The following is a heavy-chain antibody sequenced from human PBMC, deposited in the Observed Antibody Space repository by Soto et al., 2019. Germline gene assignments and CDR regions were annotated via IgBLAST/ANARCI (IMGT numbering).Heavy chain of an antibody. CDR3: ARGGYDFWSGYLIY. CDR2: ISGSGSTI. CDR1: GFSFSDFY. Sequence: GGSLRLSCAASGFSFSDFYMSWIRQAPGKGLEWISYISGSGSTIYYADSVKGRFTISRDNAKNSVHLQMNSLRAEDTAVYYCARGGYDFWSGYLIYWGQGTLVTVSS. D-gene: IGHD3-3*01. V-gene: IGHV3-11*01. J-gene: IGHJ4*02.